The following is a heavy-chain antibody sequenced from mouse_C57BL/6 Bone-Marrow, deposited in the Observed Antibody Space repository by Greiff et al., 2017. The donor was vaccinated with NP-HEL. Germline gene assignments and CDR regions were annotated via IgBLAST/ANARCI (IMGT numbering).Heavy chain of an antibody. D-gene: IGHD1-1*01. CDR3: ARKGPSFGGSSSC. V-gene: IGHV1-54*01. CDR2: INPGSGGT. CDR1: GYAFTNYL. Sequence: QVQLQQSGAELVRPGTSVKVSCKASGYAFTNYLIEWVKQRPGQGLEWIGVINPGSGGTNYNEKFKGKATLTADKSSSTAYMQLSSLTSEDSAVYFCARKGPSFGGSSSCWGQGTSVTVSS. J-gene: IGHJ4*01.